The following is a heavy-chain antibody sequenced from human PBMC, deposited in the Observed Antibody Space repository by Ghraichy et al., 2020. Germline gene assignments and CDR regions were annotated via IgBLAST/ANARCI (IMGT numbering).Heavy chain of an antibody. D-gene: IGHD3-10*01. J-gene: IGHJ2*01. CDR3: AKARGRFGEFYQFDYWVFFFLVTVAPGNVHVSEHSFPARRSSDL. Sequence: VSSITGSDGSTYYADSVKGRFTISRDNSKNTLYLQMNSLRAEDTAVYYCAKARGRFGEFYQFDYWVFFFLVTVAPGNVHVSEHSFPARRSSDLWG. CDR2: ITGSDGST. V-gene: IGHV3-23*01.